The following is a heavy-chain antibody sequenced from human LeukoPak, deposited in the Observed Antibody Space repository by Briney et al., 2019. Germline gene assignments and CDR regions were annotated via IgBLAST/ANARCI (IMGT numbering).Heavy chain of an antibody. CDR2: IYYSGST. Sequence: SETLSLTCTVSGGSISSYYWSWIRQPPGKGLEWIGYIYYSGSTNYNPSLKSRVTISVDTSKNQFSLKLSSVTAADTAVYYCARFTIFGVDYYYGMDVWGQGTTVTVSS. D-gene: IGHD3-3*01. CDR1: GGSISSYY. V-gene: IGHV4-59*01. CDR3: ARFTIFGVDYYYGMDV. J-gene: IGHJ6*02.